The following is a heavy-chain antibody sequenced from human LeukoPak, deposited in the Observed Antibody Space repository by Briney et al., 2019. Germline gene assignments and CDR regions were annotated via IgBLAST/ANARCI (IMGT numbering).Heavy chain of an antibody. Sequence: PGGSLRLSCAASGFTVSSNYMSWVRQAPGKGLEWVSVIYSGGSTYYADSVKGRFTISRDNSKNTLYLQMNSLRAEDTAVYYCARLSSGKGSDPAFDYWGQGTLVTVSS. CDR1: GFTVSSNY. CDR3: ARLSSGKGSDPAFDY. J-gene: IGHJ4*02. D-gene: IGHD1-26*01. CDR2: IYSGGST. V-gene: IGHV3-66*04.